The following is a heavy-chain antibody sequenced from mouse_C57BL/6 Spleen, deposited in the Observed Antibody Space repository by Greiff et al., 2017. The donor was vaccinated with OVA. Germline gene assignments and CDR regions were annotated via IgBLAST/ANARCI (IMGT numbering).Heavy chain of an antibody. V-gene: IGHV1-42*01. J-gene: IGHJ3*01. CDR3: ARGGVYDYDGVAY. CDR2: INPSTGGT. D-gene: IGHD2-4*01. Sequence: EVKLMESGPELVKPGASVKISCKASGYSFTGYYMNWVKQSPEKSLEWIGEINPSTGGTTYNQKFKAKATLTVDKSSSTAYMQLKSLTSEDSAVYYCARGGVYDYDGVAYWGQGTLVTVSA. CDR1: GYSFTGYY.